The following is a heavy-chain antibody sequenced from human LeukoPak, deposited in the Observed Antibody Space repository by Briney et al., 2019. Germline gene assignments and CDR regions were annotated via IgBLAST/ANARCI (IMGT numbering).Heavy chain of an antibody. V-gene: IGHV3-15*01. J-gene: IGHJ4*02. CDR3: TTPLTTVTTLPFDS. D-gene: IGHD4-17*01. CDR2: IKSRSDGGTT. CDR1: GIPFINAW. Sequence: GGSLRLSCAASGIPFINAWMSWVRQAPGKGLEWVARIKSRSDGGTTDYATPVKGRFTISRDDPKATVYLQMNSLKTEDTGVYYCTTPLTTVTTLPFDSWGQGTLVTVSS.